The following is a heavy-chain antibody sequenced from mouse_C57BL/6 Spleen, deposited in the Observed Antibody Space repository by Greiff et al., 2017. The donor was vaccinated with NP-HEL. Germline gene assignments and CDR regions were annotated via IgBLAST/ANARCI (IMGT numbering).Heavy chain of an antibody. D-gene: IGHD1-1*01. CDR3: ARQSSYGYFDV. J-gene: IGHJ1*03. Sequence: DVKLVESGGGLVQPGESLKLPCESNEYEFPSHDMSWVRKTPEKRLELVAAINSDGGSTYYPDTMERRFIISRDNTKKTLYLQMSSLRSEDTALYYCARQSSYGYFDVWGTGTTVTVSS. V-gene: IGHV5-2*01. CDR1: EYEFPSHD. CDR2: INSDGGST.